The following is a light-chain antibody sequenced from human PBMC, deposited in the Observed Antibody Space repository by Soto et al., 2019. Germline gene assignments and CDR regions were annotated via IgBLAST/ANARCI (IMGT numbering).Light chain of an antibody. CDR3: QQYNNWPWT. CDR2: GAS. CDR1: QSVSSI. Sequence: DIVMTQSPATLSVSPGERATISCRASQSVSSILAWYQQKPGQAPRLLIYGASTRAAGIPARFSGSGSGTEFTLTISSLQSEDFAVYYCQQYNNWPWTFGQGTKVEIK. V-gene: IGKV3-15*01. J-gene: IGKJ1*01.